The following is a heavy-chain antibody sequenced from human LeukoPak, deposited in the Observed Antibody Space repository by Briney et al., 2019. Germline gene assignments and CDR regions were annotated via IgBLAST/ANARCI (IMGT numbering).Heavy chain of an antibody. CDR1: GFTVGSNT. CDR3: AGGGSYFDISGYYFY. J-gene: IGHJ4*02. Sequence: VGSLRLSCEASGFTVGSNTMSWVRQAPGQGLEWVSIIYSGCSTSYADYEKDRFTNSSDNYKKTLYFQMMSLMTYDAAVYYYAGGGSYFDISGYYFYWGQGTLVTVSS. V-gene: IGHV3-66*01. D-gene: IGHD3-22*01. CDR2: IYSGCST.